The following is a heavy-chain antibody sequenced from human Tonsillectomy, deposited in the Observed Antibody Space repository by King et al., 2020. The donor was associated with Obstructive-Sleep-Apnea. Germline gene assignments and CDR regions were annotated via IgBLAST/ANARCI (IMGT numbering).Heavy chain of an antibody. CDR2: ISGSGGST. D-gene: IGHD1-26*01. V-gene: IGHV3-23*04. J-gene: IGHJ6*02. CDR1: GFTFSSYA. CDR3: AKDSLVGATNPYYYYGMDV. Sequence: VQLVESGGGLVQPGGSLRLSCAASGFTFSSYAMSWVRQAPGKGLEWVSAISGSGGSTYYADSVKGRFTISRDNSKNTLYLQMNSLRAEDTAVYYCAKDSLVGATNPYYYYGMDVWGQGTTVTVSS.